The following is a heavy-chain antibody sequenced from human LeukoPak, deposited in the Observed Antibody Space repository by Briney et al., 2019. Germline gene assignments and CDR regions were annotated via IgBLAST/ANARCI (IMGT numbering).Heavy chain of an antibody. CDR2: IYTSGST. D-gene: IGHD3-10*01. V-gene: IGHV4-4*07. J-gene: IGHJ3*02. CDR3: ARDQLTMVRGVRRAFDI. Sequence: SETLSLTCTVSGGSISSYYWSWTRQPAGKGLEWIGRIYTSGSTNYNPSLKSRVTMSVDTSKNQFSLKLSSVTAADTAVYYCARDQLTMVRGVRRAFDIWGQGTMVTVSS. CDR1: GGSISSYY.